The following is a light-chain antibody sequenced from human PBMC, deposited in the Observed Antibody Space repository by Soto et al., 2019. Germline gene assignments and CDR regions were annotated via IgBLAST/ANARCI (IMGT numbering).Light chain of an antibody. J-gene: IGLJ2*01. Sequence: QSALTQPPSASGSPGQSVTISCTGSSSDVGGYNYVSWYQQHPGKAPKLMIYEVIKRPSGVPDRLSGSKSGNTASLTVSGLQAEYEADYYCSSYGGSKTVVFGGGTKLTVL. V-gene: IGLV2-8*01. CDR3: SSYGGSKTVV. CDR2: EVI. CDR1: SSDVGGYNY.